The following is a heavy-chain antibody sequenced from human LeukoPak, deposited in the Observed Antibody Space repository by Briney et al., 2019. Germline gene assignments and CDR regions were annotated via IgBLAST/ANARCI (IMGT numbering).Heavy chain of an antibody. J-gene: IGHJ4*02. CDR3: AKGDYGVFDY. D-gene: IGHD4/OR15-4a*01. V-gene: IGHV3-23*01. CDR2: ISGSGGST. CDR1: GFTLSSYR. Sequence: GGSLRLSCAASGFTLSSYRMNWVRQAPGKGLEWVSAISGSGGSTYYADSVKGRFTISRDNSKNTLYLQMNSLRAEDTAVYYCAKGDYGVFDYWGQGTLVTVSS.